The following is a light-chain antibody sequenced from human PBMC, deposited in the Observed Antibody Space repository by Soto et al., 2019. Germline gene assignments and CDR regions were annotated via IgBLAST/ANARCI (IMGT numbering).Light chain of an antibody. Sequence: QSVLTQPPSASGTPGQRVTISFSGGSSNIGTNAVNWYQQLPGTAPKLLIYNNNQRPSGGPDRFSGSKSGTSASLAISGLQSEDEADYYCAAWDDSLNGYVFGTGTKVTVL. CDR2: NNN. V-gene: IGLV1-44*01. J-gene: IGLJ1*01. CDR1: SSNIGTNA. CDR3: AAWDDSLNGYV.